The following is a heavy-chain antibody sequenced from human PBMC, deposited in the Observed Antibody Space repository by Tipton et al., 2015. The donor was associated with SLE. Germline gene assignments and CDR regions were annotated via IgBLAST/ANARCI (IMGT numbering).Heavy chain of an antibody. CDR1: GGSISTTYW. CDR2: IYHSGKT. Sequence: TLSLTCAVSGGSISTTYWWNWFRQPPGKGLEWIGEIYHSGKTNYNPSLKSRVTFSVDKFRNQFSLRLSSVTAADTAVYYCARHNYGDYSDRYWGQGTLVTVSS. CDR3: ARHNYGDYSDRY. V-gene: IGHV4-4*02. J-gene: IGHJ4*02. D-gene: IGHD4-17*01.